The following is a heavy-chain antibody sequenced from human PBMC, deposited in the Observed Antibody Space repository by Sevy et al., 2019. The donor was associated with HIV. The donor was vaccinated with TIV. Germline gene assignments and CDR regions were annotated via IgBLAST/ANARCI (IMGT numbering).Heavy chain of an antibody. CDR2: IYYNGHI. CDR1: GGSITSLY. D-gene: IGHD1-26*01. V-gene: IGHV4-59*08. J-gene: IGHJ4*02. CDR3: AGENAWGRGYS. Sequence: SETLSLTCTVSGGSITSLYWNWIRQPPGKGLEWIANIYYNGHINYNPSLKSRVTLSLVTSKNQCSLRLSSLTAADTAMYYCAGENAWGRGYSWGQGTLVTVSS.